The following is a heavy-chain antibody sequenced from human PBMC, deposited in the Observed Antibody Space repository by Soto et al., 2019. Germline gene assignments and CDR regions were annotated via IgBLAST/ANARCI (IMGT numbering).Heavy chain of an antibody. CDR2: IYWDDDK. V-gene: IGHV2-5*02. Sequence: QITLKESGPPLVRPAQTLTLTCAFSGISLSTYHMGVAWISQPPGKALEWLALIYWDDDKRYSPSLKDSLAISKDTSSNLVVLTITNMDPGDTATYFCAHAGDYNLLTFDHWGPGTLVTVSS. CDR3: AHAGDYNLLTFDH. J-gene: IGHJ4*02. CDR1: GISLSTYHMG. D-gene: IGHD4-17*01.